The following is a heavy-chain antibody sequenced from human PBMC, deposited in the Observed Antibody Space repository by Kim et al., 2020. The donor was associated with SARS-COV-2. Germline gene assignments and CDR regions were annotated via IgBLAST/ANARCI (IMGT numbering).Heavy chain of an antibody. CDR3: ARHGVRGVTYYYYGMDV. J-gene: IGHJ6*02. D-gene: IGHD3-10*01. Sequence: GESLKISCKGSGYSFTSYWIGWLRQMPGKGLEWMGIIHPGDSDTRYSTSFQGQVTISADKSISTAYLQWSSLKASDTAMYYCARHGVRGVTYYYYGMDVWGQGTTVTVSS. CDR2: IHPGDSDT. V-gene: IGHV5-51*01. CDR1: GYSFTSYW.